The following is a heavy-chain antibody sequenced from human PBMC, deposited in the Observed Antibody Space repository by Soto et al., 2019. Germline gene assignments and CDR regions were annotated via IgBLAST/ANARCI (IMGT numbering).Heavy chain of an antibody. CDR3: AREGYDGTGPYYYYGMDV. Sequence: PSETLSLTCTVSGGSISSGGYYWSWIRQHPGKGLEWIGYIYYSGSTYYNPSLKSRVTISVDTSKNQLSLKLSSVTAADTAVYYCAREGYDGTGPYYYYGMDVWGQGTTVTVSS. V-gene: IGHV4-31*03. CDR2: IYYSGST. J-gene: IGHJ6*02. CDR1: GGSISSGGYY. D-gene: IGHD3-3*01.